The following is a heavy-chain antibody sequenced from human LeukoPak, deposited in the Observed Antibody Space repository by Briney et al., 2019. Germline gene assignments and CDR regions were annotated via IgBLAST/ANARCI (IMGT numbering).Heavy chain of an antibody. CDR3: ARRSGLLVTIFGVVLPPANYYYGMDV. D-gene: IGHD3-3*01. V-gene: IGHV4-30-4*01. CDR2: LYYSGST. Sequence: SQTLSLTCTVSGGSISSGDYYWSWIRQPPGKGLEWIGYLYYSGSTYYNPSLKSRVTISVDTSKNQFSLKLSSVTAADTAVYYCARRSGLLVTIFGVVLPPANYYYGMDVWGQGTTVTVSS. CDR1: GGSISSGDYY. J-gene: IGHJ6*02.